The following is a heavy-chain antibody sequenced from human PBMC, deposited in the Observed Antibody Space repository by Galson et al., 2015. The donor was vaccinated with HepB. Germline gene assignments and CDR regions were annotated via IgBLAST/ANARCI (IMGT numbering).Heavy chain of an antibody. D-gene: IGHD6-6*01. V-gene: IGHV1-8*01. CDR1: GYTFTSYD. J-gene: IGHJ3*02. CDR2: MNPNSGNT. Sequence: SVKVSCKASGYTFTSYDINWVRRATGQGLEWMGWMNPNSGNTGYAQKFQGRVTMTRNTSISTAYMELSSLRSEDTAVYYCARSDLVSPHDAFDIWGQGTMVTVSS. CDR3: ARSDLVSPHDAFDI.